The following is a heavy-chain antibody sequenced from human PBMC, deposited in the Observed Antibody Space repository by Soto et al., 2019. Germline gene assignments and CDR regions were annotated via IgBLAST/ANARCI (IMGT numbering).Heavy chain of an antibody. Sequence: GGSLRLSCTASGLPHSSFAMMWVRQAPGKGLVCVSGIYGSGRGIEYADSVKGRFTISRDNSKNTVYLQMTDLRADDTAVYYCAKDAVYNDGLWLMDHWGQGTQVTVSS. CDR2: IYGSGRGI. D-gene: IGHD2-21*01. CDR1: GLPHSSFA. V-gene: IGHV3-23*05. J-gene: IGHJ4*02. CDR3: AKDAVYNDGLWLMDH.